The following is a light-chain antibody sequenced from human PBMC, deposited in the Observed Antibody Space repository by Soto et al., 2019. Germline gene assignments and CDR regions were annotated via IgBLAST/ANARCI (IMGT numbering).Light chain of an antibody. CDR3: QQYGGSPRT. CDR1: QSVLNSY. CDR2: GAS. J-gene: IGKJ1*01. V-gene: IGKV3-20*01. Sequence: EIVLTQSPGTLSLSPGERATLSCGASQSVLNSYLAWYHQRPGQAPRLLIYGASHRAAGIPDRFSGSGSGTNYTLTISRLEPEDLGVYYCQQYGGSPRTFGQGTKVEIK.